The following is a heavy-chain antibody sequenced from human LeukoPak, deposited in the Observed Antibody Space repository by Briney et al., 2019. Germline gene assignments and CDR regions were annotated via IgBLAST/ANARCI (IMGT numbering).Heavy chain of an antibody. CDR2: MNPNSGNA. CDR1: GYTFTSYD. D-gene: IGHD5-24*01. J-gene: IGHJ6*03. V-gene: IGHV1-8*01. CDR3: ARAFREFQNYYYMDV. Sequence: ASVKVSCKASGYTFTSYDINWVRQATGQGLEWMGWMNPNSGNAGHAQKFQGRVTMTRNTSISTVYMELSSLRSDDTAVYYCARAFREFQNYYYMDVWGKAATVTVSS.